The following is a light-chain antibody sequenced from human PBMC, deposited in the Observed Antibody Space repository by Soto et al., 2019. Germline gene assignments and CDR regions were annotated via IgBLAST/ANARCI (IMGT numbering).Light chain of an antibody. Sequence: QSALTQPASVSGSPGQSITISCTGTSSDVGSYNLVSWYQQHPGKAPKLMIYEVSKRPSGVSHRFSGSKSGNTASLTISGLQAEDEADYYCCSYAGSSTVVFGTGTKLTVL. CDR3: CSYAGSSTVV. CDR2: EVS. J-gene: IGLJ1*01. V-gene: IGLV2-23*02. CDR1: SSDVGSYNL.